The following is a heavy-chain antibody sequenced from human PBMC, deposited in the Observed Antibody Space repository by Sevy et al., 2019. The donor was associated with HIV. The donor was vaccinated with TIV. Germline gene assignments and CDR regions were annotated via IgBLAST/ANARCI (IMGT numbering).Heavy chain of an antibody. J-gene: IGHJ4*02. CDR3: ARFVGVQLWLRGGFDY. CDR1: GGSISSGGYY. Sequence: SETLSLTCTVSGGSISSGGYYWSWIRQHLGKGLEWIGYIYYSGSTYYNPSLKSRVTISVDTSKNQFSLKLSSVTAADTAVYYCARFVGVQLWLRGGFDYWGQGTLVTVSS. CDR2: IYYSGST. D-gene: IGHD5-18*01. V-gene: IGHV4-31*03.